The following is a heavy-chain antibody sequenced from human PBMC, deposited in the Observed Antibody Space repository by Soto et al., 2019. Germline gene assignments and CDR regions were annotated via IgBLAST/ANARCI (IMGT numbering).Heavy chain of an antibody. D-gene: IGHD4-17*01. CDR1: GGSISSYY. Sequence: QVQLQESGPGLVKPSETLSLTCTVSGGSISSYYWSWIRQPPGKGLEWIGYIFYSGSTNYNPSLKSRVTISVDTSKNEFSLKLSSVTAADTAVYYFARRYGRAFAIWGQGTMVTVSS. CDR2: IFYSGST. J-gene: IGHJ3*02. V-gene: IGHV4-59*08. CDR3: ARRYGRAFAI.